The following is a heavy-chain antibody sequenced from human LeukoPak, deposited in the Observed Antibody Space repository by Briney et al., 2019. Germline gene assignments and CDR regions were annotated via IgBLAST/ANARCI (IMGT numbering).Heavy chain of an antibody. D-gene: IGHD1-14*01. V-gene: IGHV4-59*11. CDR2: IYYSGST. CDR1: GGSISSQY. CDR3: ARDQPTGYYYYMDV. J-gene: IGHJ6*03. Sequence: SETLSLTCTVSGGSISSQYWSWIRQPPGKGLEWIGYIYYSGSTNYNPSLKSRVTISVDTSKTQFSLKLSSVTAADTAVYYCARDQPTGYYYYMDVWGKGTTVTVSS.